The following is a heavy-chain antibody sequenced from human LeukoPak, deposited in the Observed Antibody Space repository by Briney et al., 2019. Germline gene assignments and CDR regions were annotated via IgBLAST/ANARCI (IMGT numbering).Heavy chain of an antibody. J-gene: IGHJ5*02. CDR3: ARPWPSWYNWFDP. Sequence: ASVKVSCKASGYTFTGYYMHRVRQAPGQGLEWMGWINPNSGGTNYAQKFQGRVTMTRDTSISTAYTELSRLRSDDTAVYYCARPWPSWYNWFDPWGQGTLVTVSS. V-gene: IGHV1-2*02. CDR2: INPNSGGT. CDR1: GYTFTGYY.